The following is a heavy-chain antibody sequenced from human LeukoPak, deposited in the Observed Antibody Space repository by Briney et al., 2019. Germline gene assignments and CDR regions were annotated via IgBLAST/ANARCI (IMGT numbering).Heavy chain of an antibody. CDR2: INHSGST. Sequence: SETLSLTCAVYGGSFSGYYWSWIRQPPGKGLEWIGEINHSGSTNYNLSLKSRVTISVDTSKNQFSLKLSSVTAADTAVYYCARGLLRPHHYYYYYGMDVWGKGTTVTVSS. CDR1: GGSFSGYY. V-gene: IGHV4-34*01. CDR3: ARGLLRPHHYYYYYGMDV. J-gene: IGHJ6*04. D-gene: IGHD3-3*01.